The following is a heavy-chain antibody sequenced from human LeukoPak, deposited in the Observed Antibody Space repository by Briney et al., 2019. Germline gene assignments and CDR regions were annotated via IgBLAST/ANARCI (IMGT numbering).Heavy chain of an antibody. CDR1: GFTFTTYS. CDR3: VRSGDYGDYGGSTDAFDL. D-gene: IGHD4-17*01. J-gene: IGHJ3*01. Sequence: PGGSLRLSCAASGFTFTTYSMNWVRRAPGMGLEWVPSISSSTTYTYYADSMKGRFTVSRDNAKNSLYLQMHSLRGEDTAVYYCVRSGDYGDYGGSTDAFDLWGQGTMVTVSS. CDR2: ISSSTTYT. V-gene: IGHV3-21*01.